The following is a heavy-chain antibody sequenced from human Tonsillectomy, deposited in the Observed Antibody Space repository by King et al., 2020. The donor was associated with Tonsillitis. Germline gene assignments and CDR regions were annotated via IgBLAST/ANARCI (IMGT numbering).Heavy chain of an antibody. D-gene: IGHD3-22*01. CDR3: ASDRDFSYSRGYYHINDS. V-gene: IGHV3-48*02. J-gene: IGHJ5*01. CDR1: GFTFSNYN. Sequence: VQLVESGGGLVQPGGSLRLSCAASGFTFSNYNMNWVRQAPGKGLEWVSYISSSSSIIFYADSVRGRFTISRANAKNSLYLQVSGLRDEDTAVYYCASDRDFSYSRGYYHINDSWGHGTLVTVSS. CDR2: ISSSSSII.